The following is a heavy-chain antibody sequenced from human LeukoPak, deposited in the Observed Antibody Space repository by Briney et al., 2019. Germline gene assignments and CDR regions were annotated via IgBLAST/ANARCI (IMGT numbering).Heavy chain of an antibody. Sequence: SETLSLTCTVSGYSISSGYYWGWIRQPPGKGLEWIGSIYHRGSTYYNPSLKSRVTISVDTSKNQFSLKLSSVTAADTAVYYCARHDFWSGLYYFDYWGQGTLVTVSS. D-gene: IGHD3-3*01. V-gene: IGHV4-38-2*02. CDR1: GYSISSGYY. J-gene: IGHJ4*02. CDR2: IYHRGST. CDR3: ARHDFWSGLYYFDY.